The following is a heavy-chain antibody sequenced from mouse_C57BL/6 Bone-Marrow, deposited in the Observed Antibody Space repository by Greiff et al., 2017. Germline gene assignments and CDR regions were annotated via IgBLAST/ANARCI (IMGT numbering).Heavy chain of an antibody. CDR2: ISSGGSYT. D-gene: IGHD1-1*01. CDR3: ARQRGDYGSSYDFDY. CDR1: GFTFSSYG. Sequence: EVKLVESGGDLVKPGGSLKLSCAASGFTFSSYGMSWVRQTPDKRLEWVATISSGGSYTYYPDSVKGRFTISRDNAKNTLYLQMSSLKSEDTAMYYCARQRGDYGSSYDFDYWGQGTTLTVSS. J-gene: IGHJ2*01. V-gene: IGHV5-6*01.